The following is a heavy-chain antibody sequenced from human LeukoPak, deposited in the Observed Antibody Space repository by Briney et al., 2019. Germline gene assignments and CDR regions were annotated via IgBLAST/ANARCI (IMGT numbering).Heavy chain of an antibody. V-gene: IGHV1-24*01. CDR2: FDPEDGET. CDR1: GYTLTELS. Sequence: ASVKVSRTVSGYTLTELSMHWVRQAPGKGLEWMGGFDPEDGETIYAQKFQGRVTMTEDTSTDTAYMELSSLRSEDTAVYYCATAPRYCSGGSCYQNFDYWGQGTLVTVSS. D-gene: IGHD2-15*01. CDR3: ATAPRYCSGGSCYQNFDY. J-gene: IGHJ4*02.